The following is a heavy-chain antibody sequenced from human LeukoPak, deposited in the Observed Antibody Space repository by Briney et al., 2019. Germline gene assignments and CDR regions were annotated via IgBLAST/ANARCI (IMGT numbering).Heavy chain of an antibody. CDR1: GWSFSSFY. J-gene: IGHJ4*02. V-gene: IGHV5-51*01. D-gene: IGHD2-15*01. CDR2: IYPGDSDT. Sequence: GQSLQISFQGAGWSFSSFYIGWVGPKPGKGLEWLGVIYPGDSDTRYSPSFQGQVTIPADKSISPTHLQWSSLMDSDTAMVYCARGGYCSGDGCRNLDYWGQGTLVTVSS. CDR3: ARGGYCSGDGCRNLDY.